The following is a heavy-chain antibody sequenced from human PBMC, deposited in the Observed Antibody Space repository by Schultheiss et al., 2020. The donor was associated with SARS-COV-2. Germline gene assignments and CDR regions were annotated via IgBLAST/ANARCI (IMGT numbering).Heavy chain of an antibody. V-gene: IGHV3-30-3*01. CDR2: ILYDGSNN. CDR1: GFTFSNYA. J-gene: IGHJ3*02. CDR3: ARDNLTTGAFDI. D-gene: IGHD4-17*01. Sequence: GGSLRLSCAASGFTFSNYAMHWVRQAPGKGLEWVAVILYDGSNNYYADSVKGRFTISRDNSKNTLYLQMNSLRAEDTAVYYCARDNLTTGAFDIWGQGTMVTVSS.